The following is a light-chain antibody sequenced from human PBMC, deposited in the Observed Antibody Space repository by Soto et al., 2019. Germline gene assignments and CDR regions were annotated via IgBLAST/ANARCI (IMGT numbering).Light chain of an antibody. J-gene: IGKJ1*01. CDR2: DAS. Sequence: DLPITQSPSNLSASVGDRVTITCRASQSISSWLAWYQQKPGKAPKLLIYDASSLESGVPSRFSGSGSGTEFTLTISSLQPDDFATYYCQQYNSYWTFGQGTKVDI. CDR1: QSISSW. V-gene: IGKV1-5*01. CDR3: QQYNSYWT.